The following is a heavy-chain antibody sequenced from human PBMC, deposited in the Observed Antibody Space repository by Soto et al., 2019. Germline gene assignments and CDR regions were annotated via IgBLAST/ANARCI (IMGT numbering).Heavy chain of an antibody. D-gene: IGHD2-15*01. CDR1: GYTFTRYT. J-gene: IGHJ5*02. CDR2: INPDNGNT. CDR3: ARGIATGQLDP. V-gene: IGHV1-3*01. Sequence: VASVKVSCKASGYTFTRYTMNWVCQAPGQRLEWMGWINPDNGNTKSSQKFQDRVIITRDTSASTAYMDLSSLRSEDTAVYYCARGIATGQLDPWGQGTLVTVSS.